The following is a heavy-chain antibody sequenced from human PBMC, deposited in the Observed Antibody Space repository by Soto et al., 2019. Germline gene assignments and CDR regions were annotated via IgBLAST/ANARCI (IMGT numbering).Heavy chain of an antibody. D-gene: IGHD1-26*01. CDR1: GYTFTSYG. J-gene: IGHJ6*02. CDR3: ARDKLGDYYYYYGMDV. V-gene: IGHV1-18*01. Sequence: QVQLVQSGAEVKKPGASVKVSCKASGYTFTSYGISWVRQAPGQGLEWMGWISSYNGNTNYAQELQGRVTMTTDTSTSTDYMELRSLRSDDTAVYYCARDKLGDYYYYYGMDVWGQGTTVTVSS. CDR2: ISSYNGNT.